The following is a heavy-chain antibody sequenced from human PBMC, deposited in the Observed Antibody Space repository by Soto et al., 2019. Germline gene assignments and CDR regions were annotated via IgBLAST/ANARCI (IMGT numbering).Heavy chain of an antibody. D-gene: IGHD6-19*01. CDR3: ARDHGSSGWRYFDY. J-gene: IGHJ4*02. CDR2: IIPIFGTA. V-gene: IGHV1-69*06. Sequence: ASVKVSCKASGGTFSSYAISWVRQAPGQGLEWMGGIIPIFGTANYAQKFQGRVTITADKSTSTAYMELSSLRSEDTAVYYCARDHGSSGWRYFDYWGQGTLVTVSS. CDR1: GGTFSSYA.